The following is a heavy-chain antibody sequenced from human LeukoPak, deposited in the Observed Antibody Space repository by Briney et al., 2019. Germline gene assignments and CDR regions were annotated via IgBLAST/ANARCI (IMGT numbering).Heavy chain of an antibody. D-gene: IGHD4-17*01. CDR2: IYWNDDK. CDR3: AHSGTVTTPHDAFDI. CDR1: GFSLSTSGVG. Sequence: SGPTLVKPTQTLTLTCTFSGFSLSTSGVGVGWIRQPPGKALELLALIYWNDDKRYSPSLKSRLTITKDTSKNQVVLTMPNMDPVDTATYYCAHSGTVTTPHDAFDIWGQGTMVTVSS. J-gene: IGHJ3*02. V-gene: IGHV2-5*01.